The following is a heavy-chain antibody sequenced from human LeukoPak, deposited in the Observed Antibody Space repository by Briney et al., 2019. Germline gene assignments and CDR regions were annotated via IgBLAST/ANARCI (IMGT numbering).Heavy chain of an antibody. D-gene: IGHD3-10*01. CDR3: AREGVGELLDAFDI. CDR2: IYISGLT. CDR1: GGSISSYY. V-gene: IGHV4-4*07. J-gene: IGHJ3*02. Sequence: SETLTLTCTVLGGSISSYYWSWIRQSAGKGLEWIGRIYISGLTNYNPSLKSRFTMSVDTSKNQFSLNLSSVTAAVTAVYYCAREGVGELLDAFDIWGQGTMVTVSS.